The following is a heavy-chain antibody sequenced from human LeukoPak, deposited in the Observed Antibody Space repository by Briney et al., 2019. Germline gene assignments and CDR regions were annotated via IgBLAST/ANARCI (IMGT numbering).Heavy chain of an antibody. D-gene: IGHD3-3*01. CDR1: GYSISSGYY. CDR3: ARGDFWSGYYGVNNWFDP. J-gene: IGHJ5*02. CDR2: IYHSGST. Sequence: SETLSLTCTVSGYSISSGYYWGWIRQPPGKGLEWIGTIYHSGSTYYNPSLKSRVTISIDTSDNQFSLKLSSVTAADTAVYYCARGDFWSGYYGVNNWFDPWGQGTLVTVSS. V-gene: IGHV4-38-2*02.